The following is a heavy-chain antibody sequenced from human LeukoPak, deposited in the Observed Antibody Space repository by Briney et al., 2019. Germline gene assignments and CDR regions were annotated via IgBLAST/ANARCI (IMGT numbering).Heavy chain of an antibody. CDR3: ARVERYYYVRDYFDY. CDR2: ISYDGSNK. J-gene: IGHJ4*02. CDR1: GFTFSSYA. D-gene: IGHD3-10*02. V-gene: IGHV3-30-3*01. Sequence: GGSLRLSCAASGFTFSSYAMHWVRQAPGKGLEWVALISYDGSNKYYADSVKGRFTIARDNPKNTLYLQMNSLRAEDTAVYYCARVERYYYVRDYFDYWGQGTLVTVSS.